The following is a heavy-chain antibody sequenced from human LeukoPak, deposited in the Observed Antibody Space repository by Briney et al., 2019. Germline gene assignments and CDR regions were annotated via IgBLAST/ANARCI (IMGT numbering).Heavy chain of an antibody. V-gene: IGHV4-39*07. J-gene: IGHJ4*02. CDR3: ARVDVVPAATPSYYFDY. CDR1: GGSISSSSYY. Sequence: PSETLSLTCTVSGGSISSSSYYWGWIRQPPGKELEWIGSIYYSGSTYYNPSLKSRVTISVDTSKNQFSLKLSSVTAADTAVYYCARVDVVPAATPSYYFDYWGQGTLVTVSS. CDR2: IYYSGST. D-gene: IGHD2-2*01.